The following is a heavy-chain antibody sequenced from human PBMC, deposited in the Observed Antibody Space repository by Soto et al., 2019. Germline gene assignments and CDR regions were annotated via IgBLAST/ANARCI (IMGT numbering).Heavy chain of an antibody. V-gene: IGHV1-2*02. Sequence: ASVKVSCKASGYTFTVYYMHWVRQAPGQGLEWMGWINPKSGGTIYPQKFQGRVTMTWDTSISTAYMALTRLRSDDTVVYYCARDLAKGGGSAGFDYWGQGTLVTVSS. CDR1: GYTFTVYY. CDR2: INPKSGGT. J-gene: IGHJ4*02. D-gene: IGHD1-26*01. CDR3: ARDLAKGGGSAGFDY.